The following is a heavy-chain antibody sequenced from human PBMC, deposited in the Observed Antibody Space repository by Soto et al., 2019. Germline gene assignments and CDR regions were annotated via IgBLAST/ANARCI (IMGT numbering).Heavy chain of an antibody. CDR2: ISYDGSNK. V-gene: IGHV3-30*18. J-gene: IGHJ5*02. CDR3: AKGPQGENP. Sequence: PGGFLRLSCAASGFTFSSYGMHWVRQAPGKGLEWVAVISYDGSNKYYADSVKGRFTISRDNSKNTLYLQMNSLRAEDTAVYYCAKGPQGENPWGQGTLVTVSS. CDR1: GFTFSSYG. D-gene: IGHD1-26*01.